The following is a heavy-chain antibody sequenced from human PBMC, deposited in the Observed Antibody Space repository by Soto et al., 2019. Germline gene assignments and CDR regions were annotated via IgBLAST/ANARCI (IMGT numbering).Heavy chain of an antibody. D-gene: IGHD3-16*01. V-gene: IGHV1-46*01. Sequence: QVQLIQFGAEVKKPGASVKVSCRASGYTFTKFHIHWVRQAPGQGLEWMGMIDPSGGVTRDAQRFQGRIPMTSDTSTSSGYMELRGLTSEDTAVYYCARDLIGHDNYETIGYYFDHWGPGTLVTVSS. CDR3: ARDLIGHDNYETIGYYFDH. CDR2: IDPSGGVT. CDR1: GYTFTKFH. J-gene: IGHJ4*02.